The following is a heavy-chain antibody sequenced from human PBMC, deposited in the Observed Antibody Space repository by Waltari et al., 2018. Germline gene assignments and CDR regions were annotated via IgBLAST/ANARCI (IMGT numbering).Heavy chain of an antibody. V-gene: IGHV1-2*06. CDR1: GYTFTGYY. D-gene: IGHD2-15*01. J-gene: IGHJ3*02. CDR3: ARGRQGEWAATDDAFDI. Sequence: QVQLVQSGAEVKKPGASVKVSCKASGYTFTGYYMHWLRQAHGQGLEWMGRINPNSGGTNYAQKFQGRVTMTRDTSISTAYMELSRLRSDDTAVYYCARGRQGEWAATDDAFDIWGQGTMVTVSS. CDR2: INPNSGGT.